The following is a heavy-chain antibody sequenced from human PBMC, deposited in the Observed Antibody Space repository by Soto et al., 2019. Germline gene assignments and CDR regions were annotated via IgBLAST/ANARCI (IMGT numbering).Heavy chain of an antibody. CDR1: GCTFSSYG. CDR2: IWYDGSKK. Sequence: GRALRRSCAASGCTFSSYGMHWVRQAPGKGLEWVAVIWYDGSKKYYAESVKGRFTISRDNSKNTLYMEMNSLRGEDTAVYYCAREGSGYYGFRYWGPGTLFTVSS. CDR3: AREGSGYYGFRY. V-gene: IGHV3-33*01. D-gene: IGHD5-12*01. J-gene: IGHJ4*02.